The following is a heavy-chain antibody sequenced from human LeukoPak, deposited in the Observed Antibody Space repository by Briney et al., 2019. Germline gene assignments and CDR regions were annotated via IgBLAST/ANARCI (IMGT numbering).Heavy chain of an antibody. J-gene: IGHJ5*02. CDR2: ISVYTNYT. Sequence: ASVKVSCKASGYTFTSYGINWVRQAPGQGLEWVAWISVYTNYTNYAQKFQDRVTMTTDTSTSTAYMELRSLRSDDTAVYYCARDPTPTMYGDNNWFDPWGQGTLVIVSS. CDR3: ARDPTPTMYGDNNWFDP. V-gene: IGHV1-18*04. D-gene: IGHD2-21*02. CDR1: GYTFTSYG.